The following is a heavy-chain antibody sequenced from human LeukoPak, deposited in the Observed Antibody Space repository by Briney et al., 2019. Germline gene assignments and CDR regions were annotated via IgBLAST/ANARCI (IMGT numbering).Heavy chain of an antibody. CDR1: GGSISSCSYY. CDR2: SYYSGCN. Sequence: PSETLSLTCTVSGGSISSCSYYCGWLRPPPRKGLEGIGSSYYSGCNYYNPSLKSRVTMSVDTSKNQFALKLSSVTAADTGVYYCARDLNFYYDSSGYPVESVWGIDYWGQGTLVTVSS. J-gene: IGHJ4*02. D-gene: IGHD3-22*01. CDR3: ARDLNFYYDSSGYPVESVWGIDY. V-gene: IGHV4-39*06.